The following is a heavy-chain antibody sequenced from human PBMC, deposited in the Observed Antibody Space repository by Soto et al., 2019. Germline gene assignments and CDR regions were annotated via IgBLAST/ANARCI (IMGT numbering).Heavy chain of an antibody. D-gene: IGHD1-1*01. J-gene: IGHJ4*02. Sequence: ASVKVSCKASGYTFTSYAMHWVRQAPGQRLEWMGWINAGNGNTKYSQKFQGRVTITRDTSASTAYMELSSLRSEDTAVYYCARDRLKLEPHPIDYWGQGTLVTVSS. V-gene: IGHV1-3*01. CDR1: GYTFTSYA. CDR2: INAGNGNT. CDR3: ARDRLKLEPHPIDY.